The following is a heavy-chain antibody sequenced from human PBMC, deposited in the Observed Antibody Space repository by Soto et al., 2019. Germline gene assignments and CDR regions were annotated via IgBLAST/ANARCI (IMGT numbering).Heavy chain of an antibody. Sequence: VQLVESGGGLVKPGGSLRLSCAASGFTFSSHTMTWVRQAPGKGLEWVSSISSSSSYIHYADSVKGRFTISRDNANNALDLQMNSRRVEDTALYYCAGRIAAGGGMDVWGQGTTVSVSS. CDR2: ISSSSSYI. D-gene: IGHD6-13*01. CDR3: AGRIAAGGGMDV. V-gene: IGHV3-21*01. J-gene: IGHJ6*02. CDR1: GFTFSSHT.